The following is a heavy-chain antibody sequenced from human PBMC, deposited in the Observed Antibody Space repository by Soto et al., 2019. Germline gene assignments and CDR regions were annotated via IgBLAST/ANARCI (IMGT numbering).Heavy chain of an antibody. J-gene: IGHJ4*02. CDR3: ARKVVRPYNPTTVTHNFDY. Sequence: SETLSLTCTVSGGSISSGGYYWSWIRQHPGKGLEWIGYIYYSGSTYYNPSLKSRVTISVDTSKNQFSLKLSSVTAADTAVYYCARKVVRPYNPTTVTHNFDYWGQGTLVTVSS. CDR1: GGSISSGGYY. D-gene: IGHD4-17*01. V-gene: IGHV4-31*03. CDR2: IYYSGST.